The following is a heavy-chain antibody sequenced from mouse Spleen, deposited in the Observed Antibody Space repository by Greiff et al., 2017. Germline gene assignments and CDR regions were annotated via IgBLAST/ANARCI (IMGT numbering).Heavy chain of an antibody. J-gene: IGHJ1*01. Sequence: VQGVESGAELVKPGASVKMSCKASGYTFTTYPIEWMKQNHGKSLEWIGNFHPYNDDTKYNEKFKGKATLTVEKSSSTVYLELSRLTSDDSAVYYCARGELADWYFDVWGAGTTVTVSS. D-gene: IGHD4-1*01. CDR1: GYTFTTYP. V-gene: IGHV1-47*01. CDR2: FHPYNDDT. CDR3: ARGELADWYFDV.